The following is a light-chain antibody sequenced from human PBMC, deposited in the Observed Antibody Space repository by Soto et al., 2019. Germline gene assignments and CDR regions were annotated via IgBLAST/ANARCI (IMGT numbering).Light chain of an antibody. Sequence: IVLTQSPGTLSLSPGERATLSCRASQSVNSAYLAWYQQKPGQPPRLRIDGASNRAAGIPDRFSGSGSGTDFTLTISRLEPEDFAVYYCQQYAASPPMLIFGGGTKVDIK. CDR1: QSVNSAY. J-gene: IGKJ4*01. CDR3: QQYAASPPMLI. CDR2: GAS. V-gene: IGKV3-20*01.